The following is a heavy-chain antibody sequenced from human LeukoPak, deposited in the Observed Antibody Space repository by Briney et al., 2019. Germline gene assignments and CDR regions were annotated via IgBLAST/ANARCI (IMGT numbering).Heavy chain of an antibody. V-gene: IGHV3-69-1*01. CDR2: IVGSSST. CDR3: ARIGEGSSRDY. D-gene: IGHD3-10*01. Sequence: LGGSLRLSCAASGFTVSSNYMTWVRQAPRQGLEWVSSIVGSSSTYYAYSLKGRFSIARHNAKNSLYLQMNSLRAEDTAVYYCARIGEGSSRDYWGQGTLATVSS. J-gene: IGHJ4*02. CDR1: GFTVSSNY.